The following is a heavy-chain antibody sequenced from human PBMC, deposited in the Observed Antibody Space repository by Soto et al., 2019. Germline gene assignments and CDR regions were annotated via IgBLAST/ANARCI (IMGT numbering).Heavy chain of an antibody. CDR1: GGSISSYF. V-gene: IGHV4-59*01. Sequence: SETLSLTCTVSGGSISSYFYIWVRQPPGKGLEWIGSVYYTGTTDYNPSLKSRVTISVDTSKTHFSLNLRSVTAAATAVYYCARDLAAVPRAFDYWGRGTRVTFSS. CDR2: VYYTGTT. D-gene: IGHD6-13*01. J-gene: IGHJ4*02. CDR3: ARDLAAVPRAFDY.